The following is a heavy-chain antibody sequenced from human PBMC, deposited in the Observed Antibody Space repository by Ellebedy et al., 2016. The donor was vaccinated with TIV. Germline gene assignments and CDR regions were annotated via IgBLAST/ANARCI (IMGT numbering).Heavy chain of an antibody. J-gene: IGHJ4*02. V-gene: IGHV4-34*01. Sequence: SETLSLTCAVYGGSFSGYYWSWIRQLPGKGLEWIGEINHSGSTNYNPSLKSRVTVSVDTSKNQFSLKLSSVTAADTAVYYCARVRGDYVGYWGQGTLVTVSS. CDR3: ARVRGDYVGY. CDR2: INHSGST. D-gene: IGHD3-10*01. CDR1: GGSFSGYY.